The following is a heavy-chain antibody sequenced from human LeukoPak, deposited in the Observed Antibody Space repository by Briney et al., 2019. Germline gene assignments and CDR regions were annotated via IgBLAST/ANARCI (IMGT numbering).Heavy chain of an antibody. CDR1: GFTFRNYW. J-gene: IGHJ3*01. Sequence: GGSLRLSCAASGFTFRNYWMSWVRQAPGKGPEWVADIKGDGSKKYYVDSMKGRSIISRDNAENSLFLQMNSLRVEDTAVYYCVRDGDDLDVWGQGTMVTVSS. CDR2: IKGDGSKK. V-gene: IGHV3-7*01. CDR3: VRDGDDLDV.